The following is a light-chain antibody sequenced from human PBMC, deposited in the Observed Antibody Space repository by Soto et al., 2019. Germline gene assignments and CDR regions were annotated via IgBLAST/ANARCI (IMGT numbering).Light chain of an antibody. Sequence: QSALTQPPSASGSPGQSVTISCTGTSSDVGGYNYVSWYQQHLGKAPKLMIYEVSKRPSGVPDRFSGSKSGNTASLTVSGLQAEDEADYYCSSYAGSNNRVFGGGTKLTVL. J-gene: IGLJ3*02. V-gene: IGLV2-8*01. CDR3: SSYAGSNNRV. CDR2: EVS. CDR1: SSDVGGYNY.